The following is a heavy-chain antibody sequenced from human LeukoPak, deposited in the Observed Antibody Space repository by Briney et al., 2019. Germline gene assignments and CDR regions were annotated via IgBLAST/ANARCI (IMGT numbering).Heavy chain of an antibody. CDR2: IYYSGST. CDR1: GGSISSYY. D-gene: IGHD4-23*01. Sequence: PSETLSLTCTVSGGSISSYYWSWIRQPPGKGLEWIGYIYYSGSTNYNPSLKSRVTISVDTSKNQFSLKLSSVTAADTAVCYCARELRWPDNWFDPWGQGTLVTVSS. CDR3: ARELRWPDNWFDP. V-gene: IGHV4-59*01. J-gene: IGHJ5*02.